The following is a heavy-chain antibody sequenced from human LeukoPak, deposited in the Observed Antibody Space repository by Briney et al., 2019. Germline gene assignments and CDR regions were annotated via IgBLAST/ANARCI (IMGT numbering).Heavy chain of an antibody. J-gene: IGHJ6*03. CDR2: IIPIFGTA. D-gene: IGHD5-24*01. CDR1: GYTFTSYG. V-gene: IGHV1-69*05. Sequence: GASVKVSCKASGYTFTSYGISWVRQAPGQGLEWMGGIIPIFGTANYAQKFQGRVTITTDESTSTAYMELSSLRSEDTAVYYCARAQLDYSHGGYYYYYYMDVWGKGTTVTVSS. CDR3: ARAQLDYSHGGYYYYYYMDV.